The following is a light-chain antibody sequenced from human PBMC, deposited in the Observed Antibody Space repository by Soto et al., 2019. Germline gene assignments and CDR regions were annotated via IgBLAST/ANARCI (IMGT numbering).Light chain of an antibody. J-gene: IGLJ1*01. CDR2: EVS. CDR1: SSDVGGYNY. V-gene: IGLV2-14*01. CDR3: RSYTSSSTLYV. Sequence: QSVLTQPASVSGPPGQSITISCNGTSSDVGGYNYVSWYQQHPGKALKLMIYEVSNQTSGVSNRFSGSKSGNTASLTISGLQAEDEADYYCRSYTSSSTLYVFGTGTKATVL.